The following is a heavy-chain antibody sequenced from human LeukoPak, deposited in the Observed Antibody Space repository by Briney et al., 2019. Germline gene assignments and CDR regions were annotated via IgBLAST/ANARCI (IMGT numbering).Heavy chain of an antibody. CDR3: ARNRGDPSYFDY. Sequence: EGSLRLSCTASGFTFNGYSMNWVRQAPGKGLEWVSSISTSSSYIYYADSVKGRFTISRNNPKNSLYLQMNSLRAEDTAVYYCARNRGDPSYFDYWGQGTLVTVSS. CDR2: ISTSSSYI. CDR1: GFTFNGYS. J-gene: IGHJ4*02. V-gene: IGHV3-21*01. D-gene: IGHD4-17*01.